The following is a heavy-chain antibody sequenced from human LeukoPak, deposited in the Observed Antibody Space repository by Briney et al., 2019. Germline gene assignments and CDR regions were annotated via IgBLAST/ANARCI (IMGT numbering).Heavy chain of an antibody. V-gene: IGHV4-59*12. CDR1: GGSISSYY. CDR3: ARTVGGEYYYDSSGYYPLDY. Sequence: SETLSLTCTVSGGSISSYYWSWIRQPPGQGLEWIAYIYYSGSTNYNPSLKSRVTISVDTSKNQFSLKLSSVTAADTAVYYCARTVGGEYYYDSSGYYPLDYWGQGTLVTVSS. J-gene: IGHJ4*02. D-gene: IGHD3-22*01. CDR2: IYYSGST.